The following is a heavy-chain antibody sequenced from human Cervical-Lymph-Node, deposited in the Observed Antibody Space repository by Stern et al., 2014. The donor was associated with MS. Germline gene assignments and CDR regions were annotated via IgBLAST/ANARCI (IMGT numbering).Heavy chain of an antibody. CDR2: MSYDGSSK. D-gene: IGHD3-10*01. J-gene: IGHJ6*02. V-gene: IGHV3-30*03. CDR3: ATNRVMVPGKDFFYGLDV. Sequence: MQLVESGGGVVQPGRSLRLSCAASGFTFSSYGMLWFRQAPGKGLEWVAIMSYDGSSKYYADSVKGRFTVSRDNSKNTLYLQMSSLRAEDTAVYYCATNRVMVPGKDFFYGLDVWGQGTTVTVSS. CDR1: GFTFSSYG.